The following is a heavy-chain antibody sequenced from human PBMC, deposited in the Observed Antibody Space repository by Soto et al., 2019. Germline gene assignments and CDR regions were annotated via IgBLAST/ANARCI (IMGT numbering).Heavy chain of an antibody. CDR2: IFSNDEK. CDR1: GFSLSNARMG. Sequence: QVTLKESGPVLVKPTETLTLTCTVSGFSLSNARMGVSWIRQPPGKALEWLAHIFSNDEKSYSTSLKSRLTISKDTSKSQGVLTMTNMDPVDTATYYCARIEDRGQYCSGGSCYLSNWFDPWGQGTLVTVSS. CDR3: ARIEDRGQYCSGGSCYLSNWFDP. D-gene: IGHD2-15*01. V-gene: IGHV2-26*01. J-gene: IGHJ5*02.